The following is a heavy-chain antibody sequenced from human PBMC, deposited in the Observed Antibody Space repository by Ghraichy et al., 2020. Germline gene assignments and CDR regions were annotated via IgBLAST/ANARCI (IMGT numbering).Heavy chain of an antibody. V-gene: IGHV3-7*04. D-gene: IGHD5-18*01. Sequence: GGSLRLSCAASGFTFSSYWMSWVRQAPGKGLEWVANIKQDGSEKYYVDSVKGRFTISRDNAKNSLYLQMNSLRAEDTAVYYCARDLWDTAMGIDYWGQGTLVTVSS. CDR2: IKQDGSEK. CDR1: GFTFSSYW. J-gene: IGHJ4*02. CDR3: ARDLWDTAMGIDY.